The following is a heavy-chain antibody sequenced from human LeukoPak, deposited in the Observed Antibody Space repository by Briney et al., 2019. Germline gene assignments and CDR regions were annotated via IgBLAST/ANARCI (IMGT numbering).Heavy chain of an antibody. Sequence: NPSETLSLTCAVSGGSISSSNWWSWVRQPPGKGLEWIGEIYHSGSTNYNPSLKSRVTISVDKSENQLSLKLSSVTAADAAVYYCASVLLWFGEFPRFDPWGQGTLVTISS. CDR2: IYHSGST. CDR3: ASVLLWFGEFPRFDP. V-gene: IGHV4-4*02. J-gene: IGHJ5*02. D-gene: IGHD3-10*01. CDR1: GGSISSSNW.